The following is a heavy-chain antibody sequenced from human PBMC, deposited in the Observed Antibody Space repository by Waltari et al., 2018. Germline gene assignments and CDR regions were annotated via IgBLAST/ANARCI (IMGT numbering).Heavy chain of an antibody. Sequence: QVQLVQSGAEVKKPGSSVKVSCKASVGTFSSYAISWVRQAPGQGLEWMGGLSPIFGTDNYGQKYQGRVTMSADESTSTDYMELSSVRSEDTAVYDCARDEDYYYGSGSDWLGAFDIWGQGTMVTVS. V-gene: IGHV1-69*01. J-gene: IGHJ3*02. CDR1: VGTFSSYA. CDR2: LSPIFGTD. CDR3: ARDEDYYYGSGSDWLGAFDI. D-gene: IGHD3-10*01.